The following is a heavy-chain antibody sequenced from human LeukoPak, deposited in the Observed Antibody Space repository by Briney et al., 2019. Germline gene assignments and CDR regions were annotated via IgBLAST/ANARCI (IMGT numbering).Heavy chain of an antibody. CDR1: GGSISSYY. Sequence: PSETLSLTCTVSGGSISSYYWSWIRQPPGKGLEWIGYIYFSGSTNYNPSLKSRVTISVDTSKNQFSLKLSSVTAADTAVYYCAREGSLNRKPTVSLDYWGQGTLVTVSS. D-gene: IGHD5/OR15-5a*01. V-gene: IGHV4-59*12. CDR3: AREGSLNRKPTVSLDY. CDR2: IYFSGST. J-gene: IGHJ4*02.